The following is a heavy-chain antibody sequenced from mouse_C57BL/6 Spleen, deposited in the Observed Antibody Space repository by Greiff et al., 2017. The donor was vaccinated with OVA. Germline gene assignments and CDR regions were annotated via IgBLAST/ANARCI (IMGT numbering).Heavy chain of an antibody. V-gene: IGHV1-54*01. J-gene: IGHJ3*01. CDR1: GYAFTNYL. Sequence: QVQLKQSGAELVRPGTSVKVSCKASGYAFTNYLIEWVKQRPGQGLEWIGVINPGSGGTNYNEKFKGKATLTADKSSSTAYMQLSSLTSEDSAVYFCASQESSWFAYWGQGTLVTVSA. CDR3: ASQESSWFAY. D-gene: IGHD3-2*02. CDR2: INPGSGGT.